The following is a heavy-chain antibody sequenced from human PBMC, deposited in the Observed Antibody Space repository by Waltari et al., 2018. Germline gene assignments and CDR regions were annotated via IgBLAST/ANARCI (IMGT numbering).Heavy chain of an antibody. CDR2: GNPKDGGT. J-gene: IGHJ4*02. CDR3: AREYCGGDCRLFDY. CDR1: RDAVTEHY. D-gene: IGHD2-21*02. V-gene: IGHV1-2*02. Sequence: LVQSGAEVMKPGASVQVSCKASRDAVTEHYIHWVRQAPGQGLEWMGWGNPKDGGTNYTQSFAGRITVTWDSSISTAYMEFSGLTSGDTAVYFCAREYCGGDCRLFDYWGQGTLVTVSS.